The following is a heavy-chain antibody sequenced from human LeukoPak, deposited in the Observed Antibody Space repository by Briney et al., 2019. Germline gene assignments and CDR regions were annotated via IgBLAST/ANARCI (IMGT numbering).Heavy chain of an antibody. V-gene: IGHV3-21*01. J-gene: IGHJ5*02. CDR1: GFTFSSYS. CDR3: ANLPAGYDFWSGYS. D-gene: IGHD3-3*01. Sequence: GGSLRLSCAASGFTFSSYSMNWVRQAPGKGLEWVSSISSSSSYIYYADSVKGRFTISRDNAKNSLYLQMNSLRAEDTAVYYCANLPAGYDFWSGYSWGQGTLVTVSS. CDR2: ISSSSSYI.